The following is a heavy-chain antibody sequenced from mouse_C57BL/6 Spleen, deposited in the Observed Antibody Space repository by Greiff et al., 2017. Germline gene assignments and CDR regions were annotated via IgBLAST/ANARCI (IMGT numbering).Heavy chain of an antibody. J-gene: IGHJ2*01. CDR2: IDPSDSYT. Sequence: VQLQQPGAELVKPGASVKLSCKASGYTFTSYWMQWVKQRPGQGLEWIGEIDPSDSYTNYNQKFKGKATLTVDTSSSTAYMQLSSLTSEDSAVYYCASGDYGDYWGQGTTLTVSS. V-gene: IGHV1-50*01. CDR3: ASGDYGDY. CDR1: GYTFTSYW. D-gene: IGHD3-1*01.